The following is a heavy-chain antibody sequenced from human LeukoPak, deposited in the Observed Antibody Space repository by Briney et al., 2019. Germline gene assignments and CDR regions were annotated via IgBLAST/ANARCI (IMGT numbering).Heavy chain of an antibody. Sequence: GASVKVSCKASGYTFTGYYVHWLRQAPGQGLTWMGWINPNSGGIDYAQQYQGRVTLTRDTSISTAYMELSSLTSDDSAAYYCARAFFNSGFDYWGQGTLVTVSS. CDR2: INPNSGGI. V-gene: IGHV1-2*02. CDR3: ARAFFNSGFDY. CDR1: GYTFTGYY. J-gene: IGHJ4*02. D-gene: IGHD3-3*02.